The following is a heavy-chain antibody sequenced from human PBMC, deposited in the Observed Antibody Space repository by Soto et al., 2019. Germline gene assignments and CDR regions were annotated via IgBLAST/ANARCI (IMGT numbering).Heavy chain of an antibody. Sequence: PGGSLRLSCAASGFTFSSYGMHWVRQAPGKGLEWVAVISYDGSNKYYADSVEGRFTISRDNSKNTLYLQMNSLRAEDTAVYYCAKDGPYYDFWSGLGWEYYYYGMDVWGQGTTVTVSS. V-gene: IGHV3-30*18. CDR3: AKDGPYYDFWSGLGWEYYYYGMDV. J-gene: IGHJ6*02. CDR2: ISYDGSNK. D-gene: IGHD3-3*01. CDR1: GFTFSSYG.